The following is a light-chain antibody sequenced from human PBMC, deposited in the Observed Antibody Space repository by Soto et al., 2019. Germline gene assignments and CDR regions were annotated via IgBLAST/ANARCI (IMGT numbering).Light chain of an antibody. J-gene: IGKJ1*01. Sequence: EVVMTQSPATLSVSPGERATLSCRASQSVNANLAWYQQKPGQAPRLLIHGASNRATGFPARFSGSGFGTEFILTISRLQSEDLAVYYCQQYNTWLWTFGQGTKVEI. V-gene: IGKV3-15*01. CDR3: QQYNTWLWT. CDR1: QSVNAN. CDR2: GAS.